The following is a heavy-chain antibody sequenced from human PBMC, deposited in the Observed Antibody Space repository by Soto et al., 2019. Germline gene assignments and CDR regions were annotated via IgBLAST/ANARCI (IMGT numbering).Heavy chain of an antibody. J-gene: IGHJ3*02. D-gene: IGHD3-22*01. Sequence: QVQLVESGGGVVQPGRSLRLSCAASGFTFSNYAMHWVRQAPGKGLEWVAVISYDGSNKYYADSVKGRFTISRDNSKNTLYLQMNSLRAEDTAVYYCARVRSGYYIGAFDIWGQGTMVTVSS. V-gene: IGHV3-30-3*01. CDR1: GFTFSNYA. CDR3: ARVRSGYYIGAFDI. CDR2: ISYDGSNK.